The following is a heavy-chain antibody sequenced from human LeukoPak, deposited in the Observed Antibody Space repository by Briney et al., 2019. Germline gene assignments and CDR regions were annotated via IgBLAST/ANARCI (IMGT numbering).Heavy chain of an antibody. V-gene: IGHV3-23*01. CDR3: VRSAFLTTEFYFDY. J-gene: IGHJ4*01. CDR2: ISGSGGST. Sequence: PGGSLRLSCAASGVTFSSYAMSWVRQAPGKGLEWVSAISGSGGSTYYADSVKGRFTISRDNSKNTLYLQMNSLRAEDTAVYYCVRSAFLTTEFYFDYWGHGTLVTVSS. D-gene: IGHD4-11*01. CDR1: GVTFSSYA.